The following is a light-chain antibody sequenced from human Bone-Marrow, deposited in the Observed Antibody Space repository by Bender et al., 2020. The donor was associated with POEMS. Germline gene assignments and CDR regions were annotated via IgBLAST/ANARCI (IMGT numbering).Light chain of an antibody. J-gene: IGLJ3*02. CDR1: SRDVGGYKY. CDR2: EVS. V-gene: IGLV2-8*01. Sequence: QSALTQPPSASGSPGQSVTISCTGTSRDVGGYKYVSWYQHHPGEAPKLILYEVSNRPSGISNRFSGSKSGDTASLTVSGLQAEDEADYYCSSHAGSDNFVVFGGGTKLTVL. CDR3: SSHAGSDNFVV.